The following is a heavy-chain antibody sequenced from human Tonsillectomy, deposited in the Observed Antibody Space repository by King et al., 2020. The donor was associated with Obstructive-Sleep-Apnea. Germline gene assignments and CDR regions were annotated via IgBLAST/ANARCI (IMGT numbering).Heavy chain of an antibody. CDR3: ARTYDTSGYFDW. D-gene: IGHD3-22*01. J-gene: IGHJ5*01. Sequence: QLQESGPGLVKPSGTLSLTCAVSGDSVSSTNWWSWVRPPPGKGLEWIGEIYHDETTHYNPSLESRVTISVDRSKNQFSLRLTSVTAADTAVYYCARTYDTSGYFDWWGQGTLVTVSS. V-gene: IGHV4-4*02. CDR2: IYHDETT. CDR1: GDSVSSTNW.